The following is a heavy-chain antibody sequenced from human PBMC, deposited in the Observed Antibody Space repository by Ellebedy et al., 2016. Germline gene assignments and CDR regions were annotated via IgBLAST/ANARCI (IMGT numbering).Heavy chain of an antibody. CDR3: ARGSSGNYVGYFDY. J-gene: IGHJ4*02. CDR1: GFTFSSHA. D-gene: IGHD3-22*01. CDR2: INQDETKV. Sequence: GGSLRLSCEASGFTFSSHAMTWVRQAPGKGLEWVANINQDETKVYYVDSVKGRFTISRDNAKNSLYLQMNSLKAEDTAVYYCARGSSGNYVGYFDYWGQGALVTVSS. V-gene: IGHV3-7*01.